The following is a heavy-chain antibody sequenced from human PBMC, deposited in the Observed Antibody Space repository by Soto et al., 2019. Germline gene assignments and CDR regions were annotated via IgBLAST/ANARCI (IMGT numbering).Heavy chain of an antibody. CDR3: ARDTYSGYDFGL. D-gene: IGHD5-12*01. Sequence: QVQLRESGPGLVKPSQTLSLTCSVSGASVAGGSYYWSWVRQPPGKGLEWIGYIPSRGRPFYNPSLTSRGPISAYTSKNQLSLQLTSVTAADTAVYYCARDTYSGYDFGLWGQGTLVTVSS. J-gene: IGHJ5*02. V-gene: IGHV4-30-4*01. CDR2: IPSRGRP. CDR1: GASVAGGSYY.